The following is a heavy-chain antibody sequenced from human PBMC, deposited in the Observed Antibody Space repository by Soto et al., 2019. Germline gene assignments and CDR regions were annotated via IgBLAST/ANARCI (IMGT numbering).Heavy chain of an antibody. CDR1: GYTFTSYA. Sequence: ASVNVSCKASGYTFTSYAMYWVRQAPGQRLEWMGWINAGNGNTKYSQKFQGRVTITRDTSASTPYMELSSLRSEDTAVYYCARDPGYSYGYNWGQGTLVTVSS. J-gene: IGHJ4*02. V-gene: IGHV1-3*01. CDR3: ARDPGYSYGYN. D-gene: IGHD5-18*01. CDR2: INAGNGNT.